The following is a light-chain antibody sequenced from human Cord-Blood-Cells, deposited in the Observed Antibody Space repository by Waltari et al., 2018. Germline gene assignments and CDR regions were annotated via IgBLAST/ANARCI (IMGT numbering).Light chain of an antibody. CDR3: QQSYSTPPYS. Sequence: DIQMTQSPSSLSASVGDRVTITCRASQSISSYLNWYQQKPGKAPKLLIYAASSLQSGVQSRFSGSGSGTDFTLTISSLQPEDFATYYCQQSYSTPPYSFGQGTKLETK. J-gene: IGKJ2*03. CDR2: AAS. CDR1: QSISSY. V-gene: IGKV1-39*01.